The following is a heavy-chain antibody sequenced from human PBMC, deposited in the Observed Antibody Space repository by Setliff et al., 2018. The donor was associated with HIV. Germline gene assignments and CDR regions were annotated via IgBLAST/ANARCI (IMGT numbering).Heavy chain of an antibody. CDR3: ARGQTMYGVVIYDAFNV. CDR2: ISSTSKTK. Sequence: GGSLRLSCVASGFSINNYDMNWVRQAPGKGLEWISHISSTSKTKYYAESVRGRISVSRDNAKNSLYLEMISLRAEDTALYYCARGQTMYGVVIYDAFNVWGHGTMVTVSS. CDR1: GFSINNYD. D-gene: IGHD3-3*01. J-gene: IGHJ3*01. V-gene: IGHV3-48*04.